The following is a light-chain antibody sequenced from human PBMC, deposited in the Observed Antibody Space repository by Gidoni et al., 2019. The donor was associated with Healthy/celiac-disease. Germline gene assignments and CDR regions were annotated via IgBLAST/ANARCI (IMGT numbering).Light chain of an antibody. CDR1: QSVSSSY. V-gene: IGKV3-20*01. J-gene: IGKJ1*01. CDR2: GAS. Sequence: EIVLTQSPGTLSLSPGERATHSCRASQSVSSSYLAWYQQKPGQAPRLLIYGASSRATGIPDRFSGSGSGTDFTLTISRLEPEDFAVYYCQQYGSSPTWTFXQXTKVXIK. CDR3: QQYGSSPTWT.